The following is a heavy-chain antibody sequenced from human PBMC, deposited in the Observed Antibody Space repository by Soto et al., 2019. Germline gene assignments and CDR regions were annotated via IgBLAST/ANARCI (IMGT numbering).Heavy chain of an antibody. CDR3: ARETVFVGGGWFDP. J-gene: IGHJ5*02. V-gene: IGHV4-59*01. Sequence: QVQLQESGPGLVKPSETLSLTCTVSGGSISSYYWSWIRQPPGKGLEWIGYIYYSGSTNYNPSLKSRVTISVDTSKNQFSLKLSSVTAADTAVYYCARETVFVGGGWFDPWGQGTLVTVSS. CDR2: IYYSGST. D-gene: IGHD3-3*01. CDR1: GGSISSYY.